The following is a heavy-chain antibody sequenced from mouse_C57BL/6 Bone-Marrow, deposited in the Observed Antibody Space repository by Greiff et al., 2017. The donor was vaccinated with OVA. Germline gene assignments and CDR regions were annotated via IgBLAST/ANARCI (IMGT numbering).Heavy chain of an antibody. CDR1: GYTFTDYE. CDR3: TRGGFYYDYDVGAY. Sequence: VQLQQSGAELVRPGASVTLSCKASGYTFTDYEMHWVKQTPVHGLEWIGAIDPETGGTAYNQKFKGKAILTADKSSSTAYMELRSLTSEDSAVYYCTRGGFYYDYDVGAYWGQGTLVTVSA. J-gene: IGHJ3*01. V-gene: IGHV1-15*01. CDR2: IDPETGGT. D-gene: IGHD2-4*01.